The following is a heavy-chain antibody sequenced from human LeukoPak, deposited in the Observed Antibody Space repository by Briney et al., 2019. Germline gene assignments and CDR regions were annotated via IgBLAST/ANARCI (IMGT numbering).Heavy chain of an antibody. Sequence: GGSLRLSCAASGFTFSSDGMHWVRQAPGKGLEWGAVTSYDGSNKYYADSGKGRFTISRDKSKNTLYLQMNSMRAEDTAVYSCASAGDYYDSSGYYYFDYWGQGTLVTVSS. CDR3: ASAGDYYDSSGYYYFDY. D-gene: IGHD3-22*01. CDR2: TSYDGSNK. V-gene: IGHV3-30*03. CDR1: GFTFSSDG. J-gene: IGHJ4*02.